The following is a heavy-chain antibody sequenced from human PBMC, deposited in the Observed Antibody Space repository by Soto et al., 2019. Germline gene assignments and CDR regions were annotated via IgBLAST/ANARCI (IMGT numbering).Heavy chain of an antibody. Sequence: EVRLLESGGGLVQPGGSLRLSCAASGFTFSTYAMSWVRQAPGKGLDWVSTITGSGGSTYYADSVKGRFTISRDNSKNTVNLQMNSVRAGDTAAYYCAKATFYYDTSGFTYFDLWGQAPLLTVSS. CDR1: GFTFSTYA. CDR3: AKATFYYDTSGFTYFDL. J-gene: IGHJ4*02. D-gene: IGHD3-22*01. CDR2: ITGSGGST. V-gene: IGHV3-23*01.